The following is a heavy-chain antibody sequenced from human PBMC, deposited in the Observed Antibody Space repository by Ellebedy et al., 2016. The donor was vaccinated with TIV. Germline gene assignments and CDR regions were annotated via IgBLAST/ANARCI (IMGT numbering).Heavy chain of an antibody. J-gene: IGHJ3*02. Sequence: GGSLRLSCAASRFSFRSYWMSWVRQAPGRGLEWVANINQDESQRYYVDSVKGRITISRDNTKSSLYLQMNNLSAEDSAVYYCATDRSYGDFRSPAHAFERWGQGTMVSVSS. V-gene: IGHV3-7*01. CDR1: RFSFRSYW. CDR3: ATDRSYGDFRSPAHAFER. D-gene: IGHD4-17*01. CDR2: INQDESQR.